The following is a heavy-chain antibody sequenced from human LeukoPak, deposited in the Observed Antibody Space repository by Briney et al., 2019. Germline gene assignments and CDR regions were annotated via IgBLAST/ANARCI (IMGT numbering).Heavy chain of an antibody. J-gene: IGHJ5*02. CDR1: GFTFSSYE. V-gene: IGHV3-48*03. Sequence: GGSLRLSCAASGFTFSSYEMNWVRQAPGKGLEWVSYISSSGSTIYYADSVKGRFTISRDNAKNSLYLQMNGLRAEDTAVYYCARGKSGSSGWYRGGYNWFDPWGQGNLVTVSS. CDR3: ARGKSGSSGWYRGGYNWFDP. CDR2: ISSSGSTI. D-gene: IGHD6-19*01.